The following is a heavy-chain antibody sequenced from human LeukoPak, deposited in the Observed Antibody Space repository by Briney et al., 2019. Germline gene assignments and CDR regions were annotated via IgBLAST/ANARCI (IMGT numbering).Heavy chain of an antibody. J-gene: IGHJ6*03. D-gene: IGHD4-17*01. CDR2: ISSSSSYI. Sequence: GGSLRLSCAASGFTFSSYSMNWVRQAPGKGLEWVSSISSSSSYIYYADSVKGRFTISRDNAKNSLYLQMNSLRAEDTAVYYCARANYGDFLSYYYYYYMDVWGKGTTVTVSS. V-gene: IGHV3-21*01. CDR3: ARANYGDFLSYYYYYYMDV. CDR1: GFTFSSYS.